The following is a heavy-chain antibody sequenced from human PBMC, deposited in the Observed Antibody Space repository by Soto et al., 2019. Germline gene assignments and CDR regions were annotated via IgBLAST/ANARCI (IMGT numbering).Heavy chain of an antibody. CDR2: MSGSGGDT. Sequence: GVLLRLWCAVSGFPSRRYAVSWVRQAPWKVLKWVSIMSGSGGDTHYADSVEVRFTIYRDNSKNTLYLQMTSLRAEDTAVYYCAKGKAKTIFGVDTLFDYWGQGTRVTVSS. CDR1: GFPSRRYA. V-gene: IGHV3-23*01. D-gene: IGHD3-3*01. CDR3: AKGKAKTIFGVDTLFDY. J-gene: IGHJ4*02.